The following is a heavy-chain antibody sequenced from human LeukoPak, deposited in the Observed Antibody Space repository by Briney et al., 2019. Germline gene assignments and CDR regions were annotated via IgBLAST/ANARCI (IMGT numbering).Heavy chain of an antibody. CDR2: TYYRSTWLN. CDR1: GDSVSSNSTA. Sequence: SQTLSLTCAISGDSVSSNSTAWNWIRQSPSRGLEWQGRTYYRSTWLNDYAGSLKSRISINPDTSKNQFSLQLNSVTPEDTAVYYCAREPHGSGLLFDYWGRGTLVTVSS. V-gene: IGHV6-1*01. CDR3: AREPHGSGLLFDY. J-gene: IGHJ4*02. D-gene: IGHD6-19*01.